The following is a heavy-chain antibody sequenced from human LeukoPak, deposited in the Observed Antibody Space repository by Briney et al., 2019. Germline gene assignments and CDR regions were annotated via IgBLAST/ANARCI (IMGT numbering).Heavy chain of an antibody. V-gene: IGHV1-2*02. D-gene: IGHD6-6*01. CDR2: INPNSGGT. CDR1: GYTFTGYY. CDR3: ATPSGGYSSSYPFDY. Sequence: GASVKVPCKASGYTFTGYYMHWVRQAPGQGLEWMGWINPNSGGTNYAQKFQGRVTMTEDTSTDTAYMELSSLRSEDTAVYYCATPSGGYSSSYPFDYWGQGTLVTVSS. J-gene: IGHJ4*02.